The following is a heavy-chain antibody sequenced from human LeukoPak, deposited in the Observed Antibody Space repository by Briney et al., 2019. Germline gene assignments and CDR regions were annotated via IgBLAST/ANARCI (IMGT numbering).Heavy chain of an antibody. V-gene: IGHV1-46*01. J-gene: IGHJ4*02. CDR3: ARGGVVAGTLRY. CDR2: INPNGGST. Sequence: GASVKVSCKASGYTFTGYYMHWVRQAPGQGLEWMGIINPNGGSTSYAQKFQGRVTMTRDMSTSTVYMELSSLRSDDTAVYYCARGGVVAGTLRYWGQGTLVTVSS. CDR1: GYTFTGYY. D-gene: IGHD2-15*01.